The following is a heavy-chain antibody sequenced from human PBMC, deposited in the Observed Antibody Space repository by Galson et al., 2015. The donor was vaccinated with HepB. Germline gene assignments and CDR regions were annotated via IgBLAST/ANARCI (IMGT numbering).Heavy chain of an antibody. CDR3: ATLYCGGDCYGGFYYFDY. CDR1: GYTLTELS. J-gene: IGHJ4*02. Sequence: SVKVSCKVSGYTLTELSMHWVRQAPGKGLEWMGGFDPEDGEAIYAQKFQGRVTMTEDTSTDTAYMELSSLRSEDTAVYYCATLYCGGDCYGGFYYFDYWGQGTLVTVSS. V-gene: IGHV1-24*01. CDR2: FDPEDGEA. D-gene: IGHD2-21*02.